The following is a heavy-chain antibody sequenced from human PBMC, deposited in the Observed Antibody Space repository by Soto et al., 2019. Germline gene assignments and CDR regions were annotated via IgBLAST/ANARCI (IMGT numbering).Heavy chain of an antibody. CDR1: GFIFDDYA. CDR3: AKPGIVGSSRQAREYFHH. V-gene: IGHV3-9*01. D-gene: IGHD3-16*02. CDR2: ISWNSGNT. Sequence: GGSLRLSCAASGFIFDDYAMHWVRQVPGKGLEWVSGISWNSGNTGYADSVKGRFTISRDNAKNSVYLQMKSLRPEDTALYYCAKPGIVGSSRQAREYFHHWGQGTLVTVSS. J-gene: IGHJ1*01.